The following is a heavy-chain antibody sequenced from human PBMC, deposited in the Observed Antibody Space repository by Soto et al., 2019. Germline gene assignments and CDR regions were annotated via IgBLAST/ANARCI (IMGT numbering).Heavy chain of an antibody. D-gene: IGHD2-2*01. CDR3: AKSLCSSTSCYGGYYYYYYGMDV. Sequence: ASVKVSCKASGGTFSSYAISWVRQAPGQGLEWMGGIIPIFGTANYAQKFQGRVTITADESTSTAYMELSSLRSEDTAVYYCAKSLCSSTSCYGGYYYYYYGMDVWGQGTTVTVS. CDR1: GGTFSSYA. V-gene: IGHV1-69*13. J-gene: IGHJ6*02. CDR2: IIPIFGTA.